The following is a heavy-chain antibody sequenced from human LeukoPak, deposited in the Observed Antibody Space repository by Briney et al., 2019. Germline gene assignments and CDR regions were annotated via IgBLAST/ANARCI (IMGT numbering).Heavy chain of an antibody. CDR3: ATFPRIVATQDFDY. D-gene: IGHD5-12*01. Sequence: KTSQTLSLTCTVSGGSISSGGYYWSWIRQHPGKGLEWIGYIYYSGSTYYNPSLKSRVTISVDTSKNQFSLKLSSVTAADTAVYYCATFPRIVATQDFDYWGQGTLVTVSS. CDR1: GGSISSGGYY. CDR2: IYYSGST. J-gene: IGHJ4*02. V-gene: IGHV4-31*03.